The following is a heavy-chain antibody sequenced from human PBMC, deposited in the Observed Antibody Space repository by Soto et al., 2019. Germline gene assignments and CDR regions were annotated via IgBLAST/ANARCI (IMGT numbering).Heavy chain of an antibody. V-gene: IGHV5-10-1*01. D-gene: IGHD1-26*01. CDR3: HKYSGPLIMPAA. Sequence: PGQPLRDWRSVSGCSCVGYGGRRVRQMPGKGLEWMGRIDPSDSYTNYSPSFQGHVTISADKSISTAYLQWSSLKASDTAVYYCHKYSGPLIMPAALGPGPLVTVSS. J-gene: IGHJ5*02. CDR2: IDPSDSYT. CDR1: GCSCVGYG.